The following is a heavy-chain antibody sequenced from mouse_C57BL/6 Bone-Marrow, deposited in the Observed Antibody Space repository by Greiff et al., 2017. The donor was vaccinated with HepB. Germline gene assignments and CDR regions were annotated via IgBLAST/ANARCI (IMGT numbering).Heavy chain of an antibody. CDR3: ARVITTVVATDAMDY. CDR1: GYTFTSYW. Sequence: QVQLKQPGAELVKPGASVKMSCKASGYTFTSYWITWVKQRPGQGLEWIGDIYPGSGSTNYNEKFKSKATLTVDTSSSTAYMQLSSLTSEDSAVYYCARVITTVVATDAMDYWGQGTSVTVSS. J-gene: IGHJ4*01. CDR2: IYPGSGST. D-gene: IGHD1-1*01. V-gene: IGHV1-55*01.